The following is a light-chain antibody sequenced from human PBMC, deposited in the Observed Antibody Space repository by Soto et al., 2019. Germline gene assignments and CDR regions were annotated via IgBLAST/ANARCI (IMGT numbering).Light chain of an antibody. V-gene: IGKV1-5*01. CDR2: DAS. Sequence: DIQMTQSPSTLSASVGDRVTITCRSSQSISSWLAWYQQKPGKAPKLLIYDASSLESGVPSRFSGSRSGTEFTLTISSLQPDDFATYYCQQYNSPPVTFGQGTKVDIK. CDR3: QQYNSPPVT. CDR1: QSISSW. J-gene: IGKJ1*01.